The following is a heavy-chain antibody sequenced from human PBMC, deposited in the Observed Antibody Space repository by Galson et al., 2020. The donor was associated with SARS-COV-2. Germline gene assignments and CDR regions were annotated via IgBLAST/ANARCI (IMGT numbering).Heavy chain of an antibody. Sequence: SETLSLTCAVSGTSISGRSYSWNWIRQPPGKGLEWIGYIPHSGGTYYNPSLKSRVTISGDRSKNQFSLRLSSVTAADAAVYFCARLHYGEYAPEAFDIWGPGTRVTVAS. CDR2: IPHSGGT. CDR1: GTSISGRSYS. CDR3: ARLHYGEYAPEAFDI. D-gene: IGHD4-17*01. J-gene: IGHJ3*02. V-gene: IGHV4-30-2*01.